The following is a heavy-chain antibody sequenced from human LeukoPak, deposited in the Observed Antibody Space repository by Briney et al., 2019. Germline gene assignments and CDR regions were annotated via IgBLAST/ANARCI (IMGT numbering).Heavy chain of an antibody. Sequence: ASECLSLTCALDGGSFGGYYWGWIRQPAGNGLGWIGVINHSGSTNYNPSLKSRVTISVDTSKNQFSLKLSSVTAADTAVYYCARRYPREYSSSHGDDFDYWGQGTLVTVSS. D-gene: IGHD6-6*01. CDR1: GGSFGGYY. J-gene: IGHJ4*02. V-gene: IGHV4-34*01. CDR3: ARRYPREYSSSHGDDFDY. CDR2: INHSGST.